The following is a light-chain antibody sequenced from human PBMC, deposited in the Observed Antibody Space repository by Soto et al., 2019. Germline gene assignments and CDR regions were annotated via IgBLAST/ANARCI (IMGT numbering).Light chain of an antibody. CDR3: QQANSFPQT. J-gene: IGKJ1*01. CDR1: QDISTW. CDR2: AAS. V-gene: IGKV1-12*01. Sequence: DIQMTQSPSSVSASVGDSVTITCRASQDISTWLAWYQQTPGKAPKLLIYAASSLQSGVPSRFSGSGSGTDFTLTISSLQPEDFATYSCQQANSFPQTFGQGTKVEIK.